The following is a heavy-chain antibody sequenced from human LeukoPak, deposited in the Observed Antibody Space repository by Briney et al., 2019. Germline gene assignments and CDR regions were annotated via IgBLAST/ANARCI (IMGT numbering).Heavy chain of an antibody. CDR1: GGSISSGSYY. CDR2: IYTSGST. CDR3: ARVRIFSDAFDI. D-gene: IGHD2-15*01. Sequence: SQTLSLTCTVSGGSISSGSYYWSWIRQPAGKGLEWIGRIYTSGSTNYNPSLKSRVTMSVDTSKSQFSLKLSSVTAADTAVYYCARVRIFSDAFDIWGQGTMVTVSS. V-gene: IGHV4-61*02. J-gene: IGHJ3*02.